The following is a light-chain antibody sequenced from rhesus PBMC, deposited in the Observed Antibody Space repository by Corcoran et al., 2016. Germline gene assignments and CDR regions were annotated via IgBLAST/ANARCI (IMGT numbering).Light chain of an antibody. CDR2: AAS. V-gene: IGKV1-43*01. CDR3: LQHNSNPFT. CDR1: QGISTY. Sequence: DIQMTQSPSSLSVSAGDTVTITCRASQGISTYLNWYQQKPGKAPKRLIYAASSLESGVPSRFSGSGSWTEFTLTISSLQPEDFATYYCLQHNSNPFTFGPGTKLDIK. J-gene: IGKJ3*01.